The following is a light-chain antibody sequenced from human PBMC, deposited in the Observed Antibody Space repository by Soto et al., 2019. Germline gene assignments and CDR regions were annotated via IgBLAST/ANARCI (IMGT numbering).Light chain of an antibody. V-gene: IGKV1-39*01. CDR1: QSISSY. CDR3: QQSYSTWT. CDR2: AAS. Sequence: DLPMTQSPSSLSASVGERVTITCRASQSISSYLNWYQQKPGKAPKLLIYAASSLQSGVPSRFSGSGSGTDFTLTISSLQPEDFSTYYCQQSYSTWTFGQGTKVEIK. J-gene: IGKJ1*01.